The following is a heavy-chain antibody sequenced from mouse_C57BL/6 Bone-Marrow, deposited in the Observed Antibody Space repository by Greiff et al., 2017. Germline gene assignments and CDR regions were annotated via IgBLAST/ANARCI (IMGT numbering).Heavy chain of an antibody. CDR3: AREWDSPDMDY. V-gene: IGHV1-64*01. CDR2: IHPNSGST. D-gene: IGHD3-3*01. CDR1: GYTFTSYW. J-gene: IGHJ4*01. Sequence: QVQLQQPGAELVKPGASVKLSCKASGYTFTSYWMHWVKQRPGQGLEWIGMIHPNSGSTNYNEKFKSKATLTVDKSSSTAYMQLSSLTSEDSAVYYCAREWDSPDMDYWGQGTLVTVSA.